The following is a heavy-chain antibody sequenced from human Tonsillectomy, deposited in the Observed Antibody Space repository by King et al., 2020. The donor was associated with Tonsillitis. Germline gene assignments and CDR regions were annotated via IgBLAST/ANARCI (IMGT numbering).Heavy chain of an antibody. J-gene: IGHJ3*02. V-gene: IGHV1-18*04. CDR1: GYTFTSYG. CDR2: ISAYNGNT. Sequence: QLVQSGAEVKKPGASVKVSCKASGYTFTSYGISWVRQAPGQGLDWMGWISAYNGNTNYAQKLQGRVTMTTNTTTSTAYMEMRSLRSDDTAAYYCPTCCPGGSCYTGVPPIGSADDAFDIWGQGTMVTVSS. CDR3: PTCCPGGSCYTGVPPIGSADDAFDI. D-gene: IGHD2-15*01.